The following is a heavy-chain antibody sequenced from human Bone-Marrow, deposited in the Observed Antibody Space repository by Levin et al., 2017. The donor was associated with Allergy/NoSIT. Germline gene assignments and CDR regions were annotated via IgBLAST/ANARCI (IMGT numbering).Heavy chain of an antibody. D-gene: IGHD3-16*01. CDR2: ISHDGVNQ. Sequence: PGGSLRLSCAASGFIFSNYAMHWVRQAPGKGLEWVALISHDGVNQYYADSVKGRFTISRDNSKNTLYLQMSSLRAGDTATFYCVRPPRFHDYVWGSNAFGYWGQGTLAVVSS. V-gene: IGHV3-30*03. CDR1: GFIFSNYA. CDR3: VRPPRFHDYVWGSNAFGY. J-gene: IGHJ4*02.